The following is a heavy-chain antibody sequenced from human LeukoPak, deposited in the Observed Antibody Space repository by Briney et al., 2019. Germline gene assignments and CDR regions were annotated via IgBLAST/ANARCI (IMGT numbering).Heavy chain of an antibody. J-gene: IGHJ4*02. CDR3: ARPNTAMADY. CDR2: IIPIFGTA. Sequence: GASVKVSCKASGGTFSSYAISWVRQAPGQGLEWMGGIIPIFGTANYAQKFQGRVTITADESTSTAYMELRSLRSDDTAVYYCARPNTAMADYWGQGTLVTVSS. CDR1: GGTFSSYA. D-gene: IGHD5-18*01. V-gene: IGHV1-69*13.